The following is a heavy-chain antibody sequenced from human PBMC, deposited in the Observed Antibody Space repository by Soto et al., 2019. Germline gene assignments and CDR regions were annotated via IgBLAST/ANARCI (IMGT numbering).Heavy chain of an antibody. CDR2: IIPIFGTA. D-gene: IGHD2-15*01. Sequence: QVQLVQSGAEVKKPGSSVKVSCKASGGTFSSYAISWVRQAPGQGLEWMGGIIPIFGTANYAQKFQGRVTITADESTSTAYMELSSLISQDTAVYYCARYCSGGSCYSNKSYYYYGMDVWGQGTTVTVSS. CDR1: GGTFSSYA. V-gene: IGHV1-69*01. J-gene: IGHJ6*02. CDR3: ARYCSGGSCYSNKSYYYYGMDV.